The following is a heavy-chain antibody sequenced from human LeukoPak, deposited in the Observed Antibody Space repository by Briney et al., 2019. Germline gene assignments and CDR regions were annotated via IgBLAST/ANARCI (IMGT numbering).Heavy chain of an antibody. CDR3: ARDPTTADIDY. Sequence: GGSLRLSCAASGFTFSSYEMNWVRQAPGKGLDWVSYISTRGDIIYYADSVKGRFTISRDNAKNSLYLEMNSLRADDTAVYFCARDPTTADIDYWGQGTLVTVSS. CDR2: ISTRGDII. V-gene: IGHV3-48*03. D-gene: IGHD1/OR15-1a*01. J-gene: IGHJ4*02. CDR1: GFTFSSYE.